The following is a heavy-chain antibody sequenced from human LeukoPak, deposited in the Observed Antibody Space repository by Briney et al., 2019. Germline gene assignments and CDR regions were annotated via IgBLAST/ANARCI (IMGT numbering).Heavy chain of an antibody. CDR2: IYHSGST. J-gene: IGHJ5*02. CDR1: GGSISSSNW. V-gene: IGHV4-4*02. D-gene: IGHD3-22*01. Sequence: PSETLSLTCAVSGGSISSSNWWSWVRPPPGKGLEWIGEIYHSGSTNYNPSLKSRVTISVDKSKNQFSLKLSSVTAADTAVYYCARGGAQTDYYDRNWFDPWGQGTLVTVSS. CDR3: ARGGAQTDYYDRNWFDP.